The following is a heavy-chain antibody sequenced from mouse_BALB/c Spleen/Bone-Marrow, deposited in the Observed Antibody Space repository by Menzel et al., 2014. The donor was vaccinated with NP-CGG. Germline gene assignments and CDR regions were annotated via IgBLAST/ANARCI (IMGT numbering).Heavy chain of an antibody. V-gene: IGHV1S130*01. J-gene: IGHJ1*01. D-gene: IGHD2-1*01. Sequence: QVQLQQSGSVLVRPGASVKLSCKASGYTFTSSWMHWAKQRPGQGLEWIGEIHPNSGSTNYNEKFKGKATLTVDTSSSTAYVDLSSLTSEDSAVYYCAREKIYGNYLWYLDVWGAGTTVTVSS. CDR1: GYTFTSSW. CDR2: IHPNSGST. CDR3: AREKIYGNYLWYLDV.